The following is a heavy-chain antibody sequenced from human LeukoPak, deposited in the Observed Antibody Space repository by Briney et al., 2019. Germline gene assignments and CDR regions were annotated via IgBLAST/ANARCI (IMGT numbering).Heavy chain of an antibody. V-gene: IGHV1-2*02. J-gene: IGHJ3*02. CDR1: GYTFTGYY. Sequence: ASVKVSCKASGYTFTGYYMHWVRQAPGQGLEWMGWINPNSGGTNYAQKFQGRVTMTRDTSISTAYMELSRLRSDDTAVYYCARGGWDRGYWRAFDIWGQGTMVTVSS. D-gene: IGHD6-25*01. CDR2: INPNSGGT. CDR3: ARGGWDRGYWRAFDI.